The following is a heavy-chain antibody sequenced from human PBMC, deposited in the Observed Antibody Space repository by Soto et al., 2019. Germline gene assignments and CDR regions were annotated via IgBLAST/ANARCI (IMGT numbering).Heavy chain of an antibody. Sequence: QVRLVQSGAEVKKPGASMKVSCKASGYTFTTYDVNWMRQATGQGPEWLGWMNPYNGDTGYAQKFQGRVTLTRDTSMNTAYLELSSLTYEETAVYYCARNRRESGDFDYWGQGTLVTVSS. V-gene: IGHV1-8*02. CDR3: ARNRRESGDFDY. CDR2: MNPYNGDT. D-gene: IGHD1-26*01. CDR1: GYTFTTYD. J-gene: IGHJ4*02.